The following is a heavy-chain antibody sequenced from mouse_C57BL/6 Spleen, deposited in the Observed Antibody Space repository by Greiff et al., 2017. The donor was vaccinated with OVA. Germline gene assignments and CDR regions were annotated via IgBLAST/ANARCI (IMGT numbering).Heavy chain of an antibody. V-gene: IGHV1-7*01. CDR1: GYTFTSYW. J-gene: IGHJ2*01. CDR2: INPSSGYT. D-gene: IGHD2-5*01. CDR3: APAYYSNYYCDY. Sequence: VQLQQSGAELAKPGASVKLSCKASGYTFTSYWMHWVKQRPGQGLEWIGYINPSSGYTKYNQKFKDKAPLTADKSSSTAYMQLSSLTYEDSAVYYCAPAYYSNYYCDYWGQGTTLTVSS.